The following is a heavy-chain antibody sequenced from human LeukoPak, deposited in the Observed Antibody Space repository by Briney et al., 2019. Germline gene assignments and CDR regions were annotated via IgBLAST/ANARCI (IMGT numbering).Heavy chain of an antibody. V-gene: IGHV4-61*08. D-gene: IGHD6-13*01. CDR2: IYYSGST. CDR1: GGSISSGGYY. Sequence: SETLSLTCTVSGGSISSGGYYWSWIRQPPGKGLEWIGYIYYSGSTNYNPSLKSRVTISVDTSKNQFSLKLSSVTAADTAVYYCARTMPRIAAAEDVWGKGTTVTVSS. CDR3: ARTMPRIAAAEDV. J-gene: IGHJ6*04.